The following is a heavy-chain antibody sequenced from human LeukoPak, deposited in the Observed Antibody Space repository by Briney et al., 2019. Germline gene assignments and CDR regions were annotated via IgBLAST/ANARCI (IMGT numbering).Heavy chain of an antibody. CDR1: FSTFNKAW. CDR3: ARGQRLGS. J-gene: IGHJ4*02. V-gene: IGHV3-7*01. Sequence: PGGSLRLSCAASFSTFNKAWMSWVRQAPGKGLEWVTNIKQDGSEKYYVDSVKGRFTISRDNAKNSLYLQMNNLRVEDTAVYFCARGQRLGSWGQGTLVIVSS. CDR2: IKQDGSEK. D-gene: IGHD3-9*01.